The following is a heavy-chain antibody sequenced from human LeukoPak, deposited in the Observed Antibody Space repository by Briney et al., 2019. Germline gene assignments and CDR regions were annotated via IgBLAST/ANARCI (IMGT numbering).Heavy chain of an antibody. Sequence: GGSLRLSCAASGFTFSSYGMHWVRQAPGKGLEWVSAISGSGGSTYYADSVKGRFTISRDNSKNTLYLQMNGLRAEDTAVYYCAKAMIVVYYYGMDVWGQGTTVTVSS. D-gene: IGHD3-22*01. V-gene: IGHV3-23*01. CDR2: ISGSGGST. CDR3: AKAMIVVYYYGMDV. J-gene: IGHJ6*02. CDR1: GFTFSSYG.